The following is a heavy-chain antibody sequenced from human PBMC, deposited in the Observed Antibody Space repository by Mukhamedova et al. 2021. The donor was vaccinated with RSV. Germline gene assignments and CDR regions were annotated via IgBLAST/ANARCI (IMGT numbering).Heavy chain of an antibody. CDR3: ARLYYYGSGSYSGDY. J-gene: IGHJ4*02. Sequence: GIIYPGDSDTRYSPSFQGQVTISADKSISTAYLQWSSLKASATAMYYCARLYYYGSGSYSGDYWGQGTLVTVSS. V-gene: IGHV5-51*01. CDR2: IYPGDSDT. D-gene: IGHD3-10*01.